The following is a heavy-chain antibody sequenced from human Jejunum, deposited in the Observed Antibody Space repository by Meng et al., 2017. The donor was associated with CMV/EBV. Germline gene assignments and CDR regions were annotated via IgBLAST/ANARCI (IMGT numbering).Heavy chain of an antibody. V-gene: IGHV3-53*01. J-gene: IGHJ4*02. CDR2: IYTDGST. CDR3: ANYGKYRSSSSDY. Sequence: EVQLVESWGGLSKPGASLRLSCAASGLTVSNNYMTWVRQAPGQRLEWVSVIYTDGSTFYADSVTGRFTISRDNSKNTLYLQMNSLRGEDTALYYCANYGKYRSSSSDYWGQGTLVTVSS. CDR1: GLTVSNNY. D-gene: IGHD6-6*01.